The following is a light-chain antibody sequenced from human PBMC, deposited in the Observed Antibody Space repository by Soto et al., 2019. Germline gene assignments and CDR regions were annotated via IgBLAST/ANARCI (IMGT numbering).Light chain of an antibody. J-gene: IGLJ2*01. V-gene: IGLV1-40*01. Sequence: QSVLTQPPSVSGAPGQRVTISCTGSSSNIGTGYLVHWYQQIPGTAPKLLIYADTNRPSGVPDRFSGSKSGTSASLVITGLQAEDEAYYYCQSYDSSQTAYVVFGGGTKLTVL. CDR1: SSNIGTGYL. CDR3: QSYDSSQTAYVV. CDR2: ADT.